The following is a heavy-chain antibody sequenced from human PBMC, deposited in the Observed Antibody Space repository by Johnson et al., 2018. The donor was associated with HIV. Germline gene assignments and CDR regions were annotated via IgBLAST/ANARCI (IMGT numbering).Heavy chain of an antibody. CDR1: GFTVSSNY. J-gene: IGHJ3*02. D-gene: IGHD5-24*01. CDR3: ARDCYNQKPLDAFDI. CDR2: IYSGGST. V-gene: IGHV3-66*01. Sequence: VQVVESGGGVVRPGGSLRLSCAASGFTVSSNYMSWVRQAPGKGLEWVSVIYSGGSTYYADSVKGRFTISRDNSKNTLYLQMNSLRAEDTAVDYWARDCYNQKPLDAFDIWGQGTMVTGSS.